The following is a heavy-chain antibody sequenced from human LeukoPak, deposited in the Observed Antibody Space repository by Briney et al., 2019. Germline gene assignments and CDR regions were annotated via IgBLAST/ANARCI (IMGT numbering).Heavy chain of an antibody. J-gene: IGHJ4*02. V-gene: IGHV3-74*01. Sequence: GGSLRLSCAASGFTFRCYWMHWVRQAPGKGLAWVSVIRSDGSITTYADSVKGRFTISRDTAKNTLYLQMNSLRAEDTAVYYCARDGRSGNFDKWGQGTLVSVSS. CDR3: ARDGRSGNFDK. CDR1: GFTFRCYW. CDR2: IRSDGSIT. D-gene: IGHD1-26*01.